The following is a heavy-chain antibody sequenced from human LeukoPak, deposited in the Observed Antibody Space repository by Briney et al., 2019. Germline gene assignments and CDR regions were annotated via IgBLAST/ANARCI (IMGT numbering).Heavy chain of an antibody. CDR2: IYHSGST. CDR3: ARGRYSGSWYGAFDI. J-gene: IGHJ3*02. Sequence: PSETLSLTCAVYGGSFSDYYWSWIRQPPGRGLEWIGEIYHSGSTNYNPSLKSRVTISLETSKNQLSLKLSSVTAADTALYYCARGRYSGSWYGAFDIWGQGTMVTVSS. D-gene: IGHD6-13*01. V-gene: IGHV4-34*01. CDR1: GGSFSDYY.